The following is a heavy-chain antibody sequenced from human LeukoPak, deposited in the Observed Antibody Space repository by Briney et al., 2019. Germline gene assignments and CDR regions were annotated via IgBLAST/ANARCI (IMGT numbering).Heavy chain of an antibody. J-gene: IGHJ4*02. V-gene: IGHV1-8*01. CDR2: MNPNSGNT. CDR1: GYTFTTYY. Sequence: ASVKVSCKASGYTFTTYYINWVRQTTGQGLEWMGWMNPNSGNTGYAQKFQGRVTMTRDTSISTAYMELSGLRSADTAVYYCARRSESYDSSAYCHWGQGTLVTVSS. CDR3: ARRSESYDSSAYCH. D-gene: IGHD3-22*01.